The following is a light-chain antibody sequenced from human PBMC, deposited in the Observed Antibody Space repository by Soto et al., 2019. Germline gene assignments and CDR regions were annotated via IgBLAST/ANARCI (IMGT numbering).Light chain of an antibody. J-gene: IGLJ2*01. CDR3: SSYTSSSTSVV. CDR1: SNDVGGYNY. V-gene: IGLV2-14*01. Sequence: QSALTQPASVAGSPGQSITISCTGTSNDVGGYNYVSWYQQHPGKAPKLIIYEVSNRPSGVSNRFSGSKSGNTASLNISGLQAEDEADYYCSSYTSSSTSVVFGGGTKLTVL. CDR2: EVS.